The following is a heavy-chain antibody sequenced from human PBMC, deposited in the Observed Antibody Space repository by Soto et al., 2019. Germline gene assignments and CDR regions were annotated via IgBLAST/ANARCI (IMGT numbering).Heavy chain of an antibody. J-gene: IGHJ3*02. D-gene: IGHD6-13*01. V-gene: IGHV4-34*01. CDR2: INHSGST. CDR3: ARRIRTHSSSWYQGAFDI. CDR1: GGSFSGYY. Sequence: SETLSLTCAVYGGSFSGYYWSWIRQPPGKGLEWIGEINHSGSTNYNPSLKSRVTISVDTSKNQFSLKLSSVTAADTAVYYCARRIRTHSSSWYQGAFDIWGQGTMVTVSS.